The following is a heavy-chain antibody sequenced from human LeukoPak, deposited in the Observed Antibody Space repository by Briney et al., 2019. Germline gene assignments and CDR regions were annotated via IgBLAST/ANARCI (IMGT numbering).Heavy chain of an antibody. CDR1: GGSISSYY. CDR2: IYYSGST. V-gene: IGHV4-59*01. J-gene: IGHJ4*02. Sequence: SETLSLTCTVSGGSISSYYWGWIRQPPGKGLEWIGYIYYSGSTNYNPSLKSRVTISVDTSKNQFSLKLSSVTAADTAVYYCARAIRFGELCYFDYWGQGTLVTVSS. CDR3: ARAIRFGELCYFDY. D-gene: IGHD3-10*01.